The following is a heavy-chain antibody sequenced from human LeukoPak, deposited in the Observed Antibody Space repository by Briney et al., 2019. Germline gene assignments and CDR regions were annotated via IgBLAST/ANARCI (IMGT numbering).Heavy chain of an antibody. CDR1: GFTFSTYA. J-gene: IGHJ4*02. V-gene: IGHV3-23*01. D-gene: IGHD3-10*01. CDR2: ITGSADRT. CDR3: AIPQVVVLNPFDY. Sequence: GGSLRLSCAASGFTFSTYAMSWVRQAPGKGLEWVSAITGSADRTHYADSVKGRFTISRDNSKNIVYLQMNSLRAKDTAVYFCAIPQVVVLNPFDYWGQGTLVTVSS.